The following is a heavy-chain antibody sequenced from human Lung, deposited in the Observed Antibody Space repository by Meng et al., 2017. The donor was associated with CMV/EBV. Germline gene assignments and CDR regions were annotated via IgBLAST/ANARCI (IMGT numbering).Heavy chain of an antibody. CDR2: ISAYNGNT. CDR3: AREMPMTCYLDQ. J-gene: IGHJ4*03. CDR1: GYTFTSYG. D-gene: IGHD3-22*01. Sequence: QVKRVQFGAEVRKPGASVKVSCKASGYTFTSYGISWVRQAPGQGLEWMGWISAYNGNTNYAQKLQGRVTMTTDTSTSTAYMELRSLRSDDTAVYYCAREMPMTCYLDQWGQGTLVTVSS. V-gene: IGHV1-18*01.